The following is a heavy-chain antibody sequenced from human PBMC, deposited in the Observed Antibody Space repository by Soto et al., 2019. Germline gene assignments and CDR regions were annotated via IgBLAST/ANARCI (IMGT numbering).Heavy chain of an antibody. J-gene: IGHJ5*02. CDR3: ATIVGALYNWFDP. Sequence: GPSVKVSCKVSGYTLTELSMHWVRQAPGKGLEWMGGFDPEDGETIYAQKFQGRVTMTEDTSTDTAYMELSSLRSEDTAVYYCATIVGALYNWFDPWGQGTLVTVSS. CDR2: FDPEDGET. CDR1: GYTLTELS. D-gene: IGHD1-26*01. V-gene: IGHV1-24*01.